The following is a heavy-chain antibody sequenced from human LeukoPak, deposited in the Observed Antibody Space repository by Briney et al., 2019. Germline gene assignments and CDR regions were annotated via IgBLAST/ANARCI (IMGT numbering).Heavy chain of an antibody. CDR1: GFTFSSYA. D-gene: IGHD5-18*01. Sequence: GGSLRLSCAASGFTFSSYAMSWVRQAPGKGLEWVSAISGSGGSTYYADSVKGRFTISRDNAKNSLYLQMNSLRAEDTAVYYCAREWERYSYGTGGYWGQGTLVTVSS. J-gene: IGHJ4*02. V-gene: IGHV3-23*01. CDR3: AREWERYSYGTGGY. CDR2: ISGSGGST.